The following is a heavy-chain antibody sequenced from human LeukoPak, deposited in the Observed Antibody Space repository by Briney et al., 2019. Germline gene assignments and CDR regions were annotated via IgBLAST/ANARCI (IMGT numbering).Heavy chain of an antibody. D-gene: IGHD6-13*01. V-gene: IGHV3-30-3*01. CDR1: GFTFSSYA. Sequence: PGGSLRLSCAASGFTFSSYAMHWVRQAPGKGLEWVAVISYDGSNKYYADSVKGRFTISRDNSKSTLYLQMDSLRAEDTAVYYCARSVQQLAYYFDYWGQGTLVTVSS. CDR3: ARSVQQLAYYFDY. CDR2: ISYDGSNK. J-gene: IGHJ4*02.